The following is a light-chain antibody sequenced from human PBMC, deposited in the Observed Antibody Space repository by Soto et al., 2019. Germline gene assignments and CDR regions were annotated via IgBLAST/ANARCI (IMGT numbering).Light chain of an antibody. Sequence: EIVLTRSPGTLSLSPGERATLSCRASQSASSSYLAWYQQKPGQAPRLLIYGASSRATGIPDRFSGSGSGTDFTLTISRLEPEDFAVYYCQQYGSSPPITFGQGTRLEIK. V-gene: IGKV3-20*01. J-gene: IGKJ5*01. CDR1: QSASSSY. CDR3: QQYGSSPPIT. CDR2: GAS.